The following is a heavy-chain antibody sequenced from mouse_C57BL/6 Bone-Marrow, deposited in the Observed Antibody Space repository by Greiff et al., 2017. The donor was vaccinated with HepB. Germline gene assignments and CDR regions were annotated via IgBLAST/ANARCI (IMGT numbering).Heavy chain of an antibody. D-gene: IGHD2-10*01. CDR3: ARSPLPPFDY. CDR2: IYPRSGNT. CDR1: GYTFTSYG. J-gene: IGHJ2*01. Sequence: VQLQQSGAELARPGASVKLSCKASGYTFTSYGISWVKQRTGQGLEWIGEIYPRSGNTYYNEKFKGKATLTADKSSSTAYMELRSLTSEDSAVYFCARSPLPPFDYWGQGTTLTVPS. V-gene: IGHV1-81*01.